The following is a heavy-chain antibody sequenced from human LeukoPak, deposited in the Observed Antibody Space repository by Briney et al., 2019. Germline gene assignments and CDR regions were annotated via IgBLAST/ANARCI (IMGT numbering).Heavy chain of an antibody. J-gene: IGHJ4*02. CDR3: AKWGDYDILTGYYDSDY. D-gene: IGHD3-9*01. V-gene: IGHV3-23*01. Sequence: GASLRLPCAASGSIFSNYAMSGVRQAPGKGLEWVSAITGSDDITYYADSVKGRFTISRDNSKNTLYLQVNSLRAEDTAIYYCAKWGDYDILTGYYDSDYWGQGTLVAVSS. CDR2: ITGSDDIT. CDR1: GSIFSNYA.